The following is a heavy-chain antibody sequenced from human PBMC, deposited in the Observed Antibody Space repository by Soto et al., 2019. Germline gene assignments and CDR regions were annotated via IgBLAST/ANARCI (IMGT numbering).Heavy chain of an antibody. D-gene: IGHD2-2*01. CDR2: IYYSGST. CDR1: GGSIRGYD. CDR3: AKEAGVVPAGMGFGP. J-gene: IGHJ5*02. Sequence: XETLSLTCTVSGGSIRGYDWSGILQTPGKGLQYIGCIYYSGSTNYNPSLRSRVSISIDTSKNQLSLNLSSVTAADTAIYYCAKEAGVVPAGMGFGPWGPGTLLTLSS. V-gene: IGHV4-59*01.